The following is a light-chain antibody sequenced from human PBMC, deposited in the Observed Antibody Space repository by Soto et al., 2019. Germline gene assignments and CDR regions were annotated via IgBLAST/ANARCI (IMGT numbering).Light chain of an antibody. V-gene: IGKV3-11*01. CDR2: DAS. CDR1: LSVSSY. CDR3: QQRSNWPYT. Sequence: EIVLTQSPSTLSLSPGERATLSCRASLSVSSYLAWYQQKSGQAPRLLIYDASNRATGIPARFSGSGSGTDFTLTISSLEPEDFALYYCQQRSNWPYTFGQGTNLEI. J-gene: IGKJ2*01.